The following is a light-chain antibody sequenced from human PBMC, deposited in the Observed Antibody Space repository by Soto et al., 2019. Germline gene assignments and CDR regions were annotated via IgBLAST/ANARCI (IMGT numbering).Light chain of an antibody. J-gene: IGKJ5*01. Sequence: EIVLTPSPGTLSLSPGERASLSCRAIQAVGGTYLAWYQHKPGQAPRLLIYGASNRAAGIPDRFGGSGSGTDFTLTISRLEPEDFAVYYCKQYGSSPQITFGQGTRLEIK. V-gene: IGKV3-20*01. CDR3: KQYGSSPQIT. CDR2: GAS. CDR1: QAVGGTY.